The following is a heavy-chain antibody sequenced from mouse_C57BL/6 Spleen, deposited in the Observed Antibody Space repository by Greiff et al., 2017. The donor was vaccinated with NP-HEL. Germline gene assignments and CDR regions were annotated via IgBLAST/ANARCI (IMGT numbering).Heavy chain of an antibody. CDR2: IDPNSGGT. D-gene: IGHD2-5*01. Sequence: VQLQQPGAELVKPGASVKLSCKASGYTFTSYWMHWVKQRPGRGLEWIGRIDPNSGGTKYNEKFKSKATLTVDKPSSTAYMQLSSLTSEDSAVYYCARRSNYLSYWYFDVWGTGTTVTVSS. CDR1: GYTFTSYW. J-gene: IGHJ1*03. V-gene: IGHV1-72*01. CDR3: ARRSNYLSYWYFDV.